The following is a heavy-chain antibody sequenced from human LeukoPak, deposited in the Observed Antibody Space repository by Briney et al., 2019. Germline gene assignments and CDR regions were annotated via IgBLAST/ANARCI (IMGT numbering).Heavy chain of an antibody. J-gene: IGHJ5*02. Sequence: PGGSLRLSCAASGFTFSSYWMSWVRQAPGKGLEWVANIKQDGSEKYYVDSVKGRFTISRDNAKNSLYLQMNSLRAEDTAVYYCASHQQQLVRTNWFDPWGQGTLVTVSS. CDR3: ASHQQQLVRTNWFDP. CDR2: IKQDGSEK. D-gene: IGHD6-13*01. V-gene: IGHV3-7*01. CDR1: GFTFSSYW.